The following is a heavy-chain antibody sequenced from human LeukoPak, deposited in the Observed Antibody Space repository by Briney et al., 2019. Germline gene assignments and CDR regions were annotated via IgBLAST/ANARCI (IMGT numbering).Heavy chain of an antibody. Sequence: SETLSLTCTVSGGSISSGGYYWSWIRQHPGKGLEWIGYIYYSGSTYYNPSLKSRVTISVDTSKNQFSLKLSSVTAADTAVSYCARENDYLNWFDPWGQGTLVTVSS. J-gene: IGHJ5*02. CDR1: GGSISSGGYY. CDR2: IYYSGST. V-gene: IGHV4-31*03. CDR3: ARENDYLNWFDP. D-gene: IGHD4-11*01.